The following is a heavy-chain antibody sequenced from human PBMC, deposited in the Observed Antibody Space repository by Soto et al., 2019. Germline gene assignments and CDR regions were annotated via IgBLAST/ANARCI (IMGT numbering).Heavy chain of an antibody. CDR2: IYYSGST. V-gene: IGHV4-39*01. CDR1: GGSISSSSYY. Sequence: SETLSLTCTVSGGSISSSSYYWGWIRQPPGKGLEWIGSIYYSGSTYYNPSLKSRVTISVDTSKNQFSLRLTSVTAADTAVYYCARLGNYYQSLDPWGPGTLVTVSS. D-gene: IGHD3-10*01. J-gene: IGHJ5*02. CDR3: ARLGNYYQSLDP.